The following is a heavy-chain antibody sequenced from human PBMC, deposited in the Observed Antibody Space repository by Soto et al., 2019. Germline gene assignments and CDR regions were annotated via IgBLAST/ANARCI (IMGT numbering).Heavy chain of an antibody. V-gene: IGHV3-15*01. J-gene: IGHJ6*02. CDR1: RFSFTNAW. D-gene: IGHD2-15*01. Sequence: EVQLVESGGGFVQPGGSLRLSCVASRFSFTNAWMSWVRQAPGKGPEWVGRIKSKTDGGTADYAAPVKGRFTISRDDSQNTLYLHMDSLKTDDTALYHCSTDIEIYGLDIWGQGTTVTVSS. CDR2: IKSKTDGGTA. CDR3: STDIEIYGLDI.